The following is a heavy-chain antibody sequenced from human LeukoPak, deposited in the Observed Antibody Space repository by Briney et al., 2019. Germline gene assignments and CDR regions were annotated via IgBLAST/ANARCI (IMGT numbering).Heavy chain of an antibody. D-gene: IGHD1-26*01. CDR3: AKTLGGSYYDGSGD. Sequence: QPGGSLRLSCAASGFTFSSYAMSWVRQAPGKGLEWVSGISGGGDSTFYADSVKGRFTISRHNSRNTLNLQMNSLRAEDTGVYYCAKTLGGSYYDGSGDWGQGTLVTVSS. V-gene: IGHV3-23*01. CDR1: GFTFSSYA. J-gene: IGHJ4*02. CDR2: ISGGGDST.